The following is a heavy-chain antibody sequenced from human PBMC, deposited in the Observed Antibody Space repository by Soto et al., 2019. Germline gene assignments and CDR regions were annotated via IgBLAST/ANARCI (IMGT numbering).Heavy chain of an antibody. D-gene: IGHD3-10*01. CDR1: GYTFPSSV. J-gene: IGHJ6*02. Sequence: APVKVSCKASGYTFPSSVIISVRQATGQEHERMGWRNRNSSNTGKAQKFQGRVTMTRNTSITTAYMELSSLRSEDTTVYYCARGHFYGSGRYLPDYVYDGKDVWGQGTTVTSP. V-gene: IGHV1-8*01. CDR3: ARGHFYGSGRYLPDYVYDGKDV. CDR2: RNRNSSNT.